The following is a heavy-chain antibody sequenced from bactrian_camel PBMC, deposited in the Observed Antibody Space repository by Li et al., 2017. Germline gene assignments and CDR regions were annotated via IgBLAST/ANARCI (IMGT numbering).Heavy chain of an antibody. CDR2: IYIGSSTT. Sequence: DVQLVESGGGSVQAGGSLRLSCVVTGYSGCRECVGWFRAAEGKEREPVATIYIGSSTTDYHDSVKGRFTISQDNAKNTVYLQMNGLKPEDSAMYYCGAARSAGYCSAWTDFTYRGQGTQVTVS. CDR3: GAARSAGYCSAWTDFTY. V-gene: IGHV3S40*01. J-gene: IGHJ4*01. CDR1: GYSGCREC. D-gene: IGHD3*01.